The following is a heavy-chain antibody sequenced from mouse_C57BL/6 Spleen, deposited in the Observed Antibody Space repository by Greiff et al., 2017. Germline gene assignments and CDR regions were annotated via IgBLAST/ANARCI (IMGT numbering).Heavy chain of an antibody. D-gene: IGHD2-3*01. CDR3: ARGYDGHYAMDY. Sequence: EVKLVESGAELVKPGASVKLSCTASGFNIKDYYMHWVKQRPEKGLEWIGRIDPEDGETKYAPKFQGKATITADTSSNTAYLQLRSLTSEDTAVYYCARGYDGHYAMDYWGQGTSVTVSS. CDR1: GFNIKDYY. CDR2: IDPEDGET. V-gene: IGHV14-2*01. J-gene: IGHJ4*01.